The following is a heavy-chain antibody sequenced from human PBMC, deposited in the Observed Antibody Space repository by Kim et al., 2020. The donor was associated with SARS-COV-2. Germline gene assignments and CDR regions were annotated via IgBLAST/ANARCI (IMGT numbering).Heavy chain of an antibody. CDR2: INHSGST. CDR3: AREPFMRASIVFRSNVEGWFDP. Sequence: SETLSLTCAVYGGSFSGYYWSWIRQPPGKGLEWIGEINHSGSTNYNPSLKSRVTISVDTSKNQFSLKLSSVTAADTAVYYCAREPFMRASIVFRSNVEGWFDPWGQGTLVTVSS. V-gene: IGHV4-34*01. CDR1: GGSFSGYY. D-gene: IGHD2-15*01. J-gene: IGHJ5*02.